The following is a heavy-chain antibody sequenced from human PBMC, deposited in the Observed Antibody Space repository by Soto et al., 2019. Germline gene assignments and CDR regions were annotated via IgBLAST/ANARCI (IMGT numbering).Heavy chain of an antibody. J-gene: IGHJ4*02. Sequence: SLKISCKGLGNSFNNWIGWVRQMPGKGLEWVGIIYPGDSDTRYSPSFQGQVTISADKSISTAYLQWSSLKPSDSAMYYCAXXXXXXXXXGKYXXDSXGQGXLVXVXS. CDR2: IYPGDSDT. V-gene: IGHV5-51*01. CDR3: AXXXXXXXXXGKYXXDS. CDR1: GNSFNNW.